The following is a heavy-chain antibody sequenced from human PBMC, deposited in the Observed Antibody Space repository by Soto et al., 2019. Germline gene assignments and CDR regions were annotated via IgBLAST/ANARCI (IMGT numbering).Heavy chain of an antibody. CDR2: IKSKTDGGTT. Sequence: GGSLRLSCAASGFTFSNAWMSWVRQAPGKGLEWVGRIKSKTDGGTTDYAAPVKGRFTISRDDSKNTLYLQMNSLKTEDTAVYYRTSTGVVTAMLYYGMDVWGQGTTVTVSS. J-gene: IGHJ6*02. CDR1: GFTFSNAW. V-gene: IGHV3-15*01. CDR3: TSTGVVTAMLYYGMDV. D-gene: IGHD2-21*02.